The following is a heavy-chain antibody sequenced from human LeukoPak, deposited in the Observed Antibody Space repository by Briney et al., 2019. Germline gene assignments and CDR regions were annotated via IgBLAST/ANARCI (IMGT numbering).Heavy chain of an antibody. Sequence: QPGGSLRLSCAASGFTFSSYSMSWVRQAPGKGLEGVSYISSSSTIYYPDSVKGRFTISRDNAKNSLYLQMNSLRDEDTAVYYCAIMERGYSYGYHHWGQGTLVTVSS. D-gene: IGHD5-18*01. CDR2: ISSSSTI. J-gene: IGHJ4*02. V-gene: IGHV3-48*02. CDR3: AIMERGYSYGYHH. CDR1: GFTFSSYS.